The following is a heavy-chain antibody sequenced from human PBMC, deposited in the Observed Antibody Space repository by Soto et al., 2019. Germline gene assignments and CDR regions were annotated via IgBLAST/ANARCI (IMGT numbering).Heavy chain of an antibody. V-gene: IGHV3-23*04. CDR3: AKGYSTGWHSSLNS. D-gene: IGHD6-19*01. CDR1: GFTFSNYG. Sequence: EVQLVESGGGLVQPGASLRLSCAASGFTFSNYGVSWVRQAPGKGLECVSAITNNSDYTYYADSVKGRFTVSRDNSKNTLFLEMNSLRAEDTAVYYCAKGYSTGWHSSLNSWGQGTLVTVSS. CDR2: ITNNSDYT. J-gene: IGHJ4*02.